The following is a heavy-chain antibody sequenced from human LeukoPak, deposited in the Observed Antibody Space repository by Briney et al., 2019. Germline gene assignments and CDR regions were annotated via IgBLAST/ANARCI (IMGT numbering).Heavy chain of an antibody. Sequence: SETLSLTCTVSGGSISDYYWGWIRQPPGKGLEWIGSIYYSGSTCYNPALKSRVTISVDTSKNQFSLKLSAVTAADTDVYYCASGGYCSSSSCYPNWFDPWGQGTLVTVSS. D-gene: IGHD2-2*01. CDR1: GGSISDYY. CDR3: ASGGYCSSSSCYPNWFDP. CDR2: IYYSGST. J-gene: IGHJ5*02. V-gene: IGHV4-39*01.